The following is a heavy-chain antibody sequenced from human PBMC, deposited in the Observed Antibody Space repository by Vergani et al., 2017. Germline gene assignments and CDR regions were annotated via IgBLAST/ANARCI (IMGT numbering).Heavy chain of an antibody. Sequence: QVQLVESGGGVVQPGTSLRLSCVVSGFALNRHAMYWVRQAPGKGLEWVVGISFDGTNEYYPDLVKGRFTISRDIAKNTLYLQVNSLRAEDTAVYYCARLSYDTTPYLQGGYDCWGQGTLVSVSS. CDR3: ARLSYDTTPYLQGGYDC. J-gene: IGHJ4*02. CDR1: GFALNRHA. V-gene: IGHV3-30-3*01. CDR2: ISFDGTNE. D-gene: IGHD3-22*01.